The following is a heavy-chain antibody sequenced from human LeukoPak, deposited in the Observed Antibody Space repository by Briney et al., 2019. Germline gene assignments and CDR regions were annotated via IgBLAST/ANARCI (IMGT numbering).Heavy chain of an antibody. Sequence: PGGSLRLSCAASGFTFSNYAMRWVRQAPGKGLEWVSSITADGGDTYYADSVKGRFTISRDNAKNTLYLQMNNLRAEDTAVYYCANPFYGSDHRHFGNWGQGTLVTVSS. J-gene: IGHJ4*02. CDR3: ANPFYGSDHRHFGN. V-gene: IGHV3-23*01. D-gene: IGHD2/OR15-2a*01. CDR1: GFTFSNYA. CDR2: ITADGGDT.